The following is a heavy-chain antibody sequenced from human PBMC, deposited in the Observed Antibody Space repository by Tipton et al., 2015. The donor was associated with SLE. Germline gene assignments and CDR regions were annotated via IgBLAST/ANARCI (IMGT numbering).Heavy chain of an antibody. D-gene: IGHD3-10*01. CDR3: ARRGLAYYYGSGRVLDI. CDR1: GGSFNGYY. Sequence: TLSLTCAVYGGSFNGYYWSWIRQPPGKGLEWIGEITPSGSTNCNPSLKSRVTLSVDTSKSQFSLDLTSVTAADTAVYYCARRGLAYYYGSGRVLDIWGQGTMVTVSS. CDR2: ITPSGST. J-gene: IGHJ3*02. V-gene: IGHV4-34*01.